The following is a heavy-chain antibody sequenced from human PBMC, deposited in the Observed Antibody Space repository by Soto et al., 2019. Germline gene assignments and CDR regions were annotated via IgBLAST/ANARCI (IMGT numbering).Heavy chain of an antibody. Sequence: EVQVVESGGGLVQPGGSLRLSCAASGFSVTNNYMNWVRQAPGKGLEWVSIIDIGGNTYYADSVKDRFTISRDNSRNTLYLHMDSLRAEDTAVYYCARGRGSTGYLGREHYFDYWGQGTLVTDS. CDR3: ARGRGSTGYLGREHYFDY. J-gene: IGHJ4*02. D-gene: IGHD2-2*01. CDR1: GFSVTNNY. CDR2: IDIGGNT. V-gene: IGHV3-66*01.